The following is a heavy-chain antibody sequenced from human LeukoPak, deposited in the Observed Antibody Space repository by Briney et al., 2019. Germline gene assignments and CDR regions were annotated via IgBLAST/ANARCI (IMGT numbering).Heavy chain of an antibody. D-gene: IGHD2-2*01. J-gene: IGHJ4*02. Sequence: GGSLRLSCAASGFTFSYYAMNWVRQAPGKGLEWVSTLSGSGGSTYYANSVKGRFTISRDNSKNTLYLQMDSLRAEDTAVYYCAKKGYCSDTGCNNGFDYWGQGTLVTVSS. CDR3: AKKGYCSDTGCNNGFDY. CDR1: GFTFSYYA. V-gene: IGHV3-23*01. CDR2: LSGSGGST.